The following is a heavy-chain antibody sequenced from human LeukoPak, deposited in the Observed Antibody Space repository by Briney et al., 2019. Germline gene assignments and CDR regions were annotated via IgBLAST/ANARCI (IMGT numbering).Heavy chain of an antibody. J-gene: IGHJ6*02. CDR1: RGTFSSYA. D-gene: IGHD3-10*01. Sequence: ASVKVSCKASRGTFSSYAISWVRQAPGQGLEWMGRIIPILGIANYAQKFQGRVTITADKSTSTAYMELSSLRSEDTAVYYCARCPPGGSGSYTLCYGMDVWGQGTTVTVSS. V-gene: IGHV1-69*04. CDR2: IIPILGIA. CDR3: ARCPPGGSGSYTLCYGMDV.